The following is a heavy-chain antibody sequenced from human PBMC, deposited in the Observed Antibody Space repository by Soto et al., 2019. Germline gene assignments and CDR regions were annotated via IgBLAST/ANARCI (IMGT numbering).Heavy chain of an antibody. CDR3: ARHHDFWRFFDY. V-gene: IGHV4-39*01. CDR1: GGSISSSSYY. J-gene: IGHJ4*02. CDR2: IYYSGST. D-gene: IGHD3-3*01. Sequence: SETLSLTCTVSGGSISSSSYYWGWIRQPPGKGLEWIGSIYYSGSTYYNPSLKSRVTISVDTSKNQFSLKLSSVTAADTAVYYCARHHDFWRFFDYWGQGTLVTVSS.